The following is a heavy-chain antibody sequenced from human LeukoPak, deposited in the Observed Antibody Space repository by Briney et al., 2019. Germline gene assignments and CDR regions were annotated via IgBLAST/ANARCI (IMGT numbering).Heavy chain of an antibody. V-gene: IGHV3-33*01. CDR3: ARGFDISATVVTPRVGHFDY. CDR2: IWYDGSNK. J-gene: IGHJ4*02. CDR1: GFTFSSYG. D-gene: IGHD4-23*01. Sequence: GGSLRLSCAASGFTFSSYGMHWVRQAPGKGLEWVAVIWYDGSNKYYVDSVQGRFTISRDNSKNTLYLQMSSLRAEDTAVYYCARGFDISATVVTPRVGHFDYWGQGTLVTVSS.